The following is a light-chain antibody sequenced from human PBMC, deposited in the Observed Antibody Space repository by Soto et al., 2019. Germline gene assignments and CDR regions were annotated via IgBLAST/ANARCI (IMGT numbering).Light chain of an antibody. J-gene: IGLJ1*01. V-gene: IGLV2-14*01. CDR1: SSDVGGHDY. Sequence: QSALTQPASVSGSPGQSITIYCTGTSSDVGGHDYVSWYQQHPGKAPKLMIYDVSNRPSGVSNRFSGSKSGNTASLTISWLHPEDEADYYCSSYPSSTPYVFGTGTKVTVL. CDR3: SSYPSSTPYV. CDR2: DVS.